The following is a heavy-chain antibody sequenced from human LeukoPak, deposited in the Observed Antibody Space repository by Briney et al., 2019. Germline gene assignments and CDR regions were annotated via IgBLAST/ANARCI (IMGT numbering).Heavy chain of an antibody. Sequence: ASVKVSCKASGYTFTSYYMHWVRQAPGQGLEWMGIINPSGGSTSYAQKFQGRVTMTRDPSTSTVYMELSSLRSEDTAVYYCARDTAGGGATDYWGQGTSVTVSS. V-gene: IGHV1-46*01. CDR3: ARDTAGGGATDY. CDR2: INPSGGST. J-gene: IGHJ4*02. D-gene: IGHD1-26*01. CDR1: GYTFTSYY.